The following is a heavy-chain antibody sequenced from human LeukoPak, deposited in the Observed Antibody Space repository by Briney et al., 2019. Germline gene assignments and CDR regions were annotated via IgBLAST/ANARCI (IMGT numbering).Heavy chain of an antibody. J-gene: IGHJ4*02. CDR3: ARVTGIVGANYYFDY. V-gene: IGHV4-61*02. CDR2: IYTSGST. Sequence: PSQTLSLTCTVSGGSFSSGSYYWSWIRQPAGKGLEWIGRIYTSGSTNYNPSLKSRVTISVDTSKNQFSLKLSSVTAADTAVYYCARVTGIVGANYYFDYWGQGTLVTVSS. CDR1: GGSFSSGSYY. D-gene: IGHD1-26*01.